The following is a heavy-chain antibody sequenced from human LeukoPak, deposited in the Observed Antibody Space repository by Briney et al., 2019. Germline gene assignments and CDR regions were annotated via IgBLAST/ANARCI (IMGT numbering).Heavy chain of an antibody. Sequence: SETLSLTCTVSGGSISSYYWSWIRQHPRKGLEWIGHIYNSGRTWYNPSLKSRVYISGDTSKNQFSLNLTSVSAADTAVYYCARSEGYCSGGSCNTYFDYWGQGTLVTVSS. CDR3: ARSEGYCSGGSCNTYFDY. CDR2: IYNSGRT. CDR1: GGSISSYY. D-gene: IGHD2-15*01. V-gene: IGHV4-59*06. J-gene: IGHJ4*02.